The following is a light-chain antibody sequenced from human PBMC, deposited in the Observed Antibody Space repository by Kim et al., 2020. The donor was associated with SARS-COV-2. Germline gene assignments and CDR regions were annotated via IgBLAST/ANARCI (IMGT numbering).Light chain of an antibody. V-gene: IGLV3-1*01. CDR1: KLGEKY. CDR3: QAWDNTWV. J-gene: IGLJ3*02. CDR2: QDT. Sequence: VSRAPRQTVTITWSGDKLGEKYSSWYQQQPGQAPVLVIYQDTKRPTGIPERFAGSNSGNTATLTISGAQAMDEADYYCQAWDNTWVFGGGTQLTVL.